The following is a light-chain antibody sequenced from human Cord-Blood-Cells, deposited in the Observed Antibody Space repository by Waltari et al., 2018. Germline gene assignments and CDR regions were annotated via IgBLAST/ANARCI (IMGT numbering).Light chain of an antibody. CDR3: QQHSNWLT. J-gene: IGKJ4*01. CDR1: QSVSSY. CDR2: DAS. Sequence: EIVLTPSPATLSLSPGERATLSCRASQSVSSYLAWYQQKPGQAPRLLIYDASNRATGIPARFSGSGSGTDFTLTISSLEPEDFAVYYCQQHSNWLTFGGGTKVEIK. V-gene: IGKV3-11*01.